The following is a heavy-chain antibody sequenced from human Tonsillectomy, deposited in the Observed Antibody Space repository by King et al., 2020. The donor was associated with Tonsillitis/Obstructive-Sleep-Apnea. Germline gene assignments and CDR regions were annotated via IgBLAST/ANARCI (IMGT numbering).Heavy chain of an antibody. V-gene: IGHV4-59*01. Sequence: VQLQESGPGLVKPPETLSLTCTVSGGSISSCYWSWIRQPPGKGLEWIGYIYDSGSTNYNPSLKSRVTISVDTSKNQFSLKLSSVTAADTAVYYCARDMVLEAGGDAFDIWGHGTMVTVSS. CDR3: ARDMVLEAGGDAFDI. J-gene: IGHJ3*02. CDR2: IYDSGST. D-gene: IGHD2-8*01. CDR1: GGSISSCY.